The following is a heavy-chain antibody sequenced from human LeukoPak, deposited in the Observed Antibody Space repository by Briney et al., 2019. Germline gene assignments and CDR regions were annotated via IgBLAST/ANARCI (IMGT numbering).Heavy chain of an antibody. Sequence: ASVKVSCTASGGTFSSYAISWVRQAPGQGLEWMGWISTYNGNTNYAQKLQDRVTMTTDTSTSTAYMELRSLRSDDTAVYYCARVGRIAAAGLTALDYWGHGTLVTVSS. CDR3: ARVGRIAAAGLTALDY. V-gene: IGHV1-18*01. J-gene: IGHJ4*01. CDR2: ISTYNGNT. CDR1: GGTFSSYA. D-gene: IGHD6-13*01.